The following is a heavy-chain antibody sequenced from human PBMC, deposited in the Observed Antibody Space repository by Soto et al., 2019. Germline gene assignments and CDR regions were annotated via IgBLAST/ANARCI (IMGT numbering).Heavy chain of an antibody. J-gene: IGHJ6*02. D-gene: IGHD1-26*01. V-gene: IGHV4-39*01. CDR3: ARHPRRVGALGYCGMDV. Sequence: SETLSLTCTVSGGSISSSSYYWGWIRQPPGKGLECIGSIYYSGSTYYNPSLKSRVTISVDTSKNPFSLKLSSVTAADTAVYSCARHPRRVGALGYCGMDVWGQGTTVTVSS. CDR1: GGSISSSSYY. CDR2: IYYSGST.